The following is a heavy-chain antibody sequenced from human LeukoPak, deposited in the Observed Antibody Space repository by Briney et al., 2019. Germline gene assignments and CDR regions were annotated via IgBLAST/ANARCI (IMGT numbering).Heavy chain of an antibody. J-gene: IGHJ4*02. V-gene: IGHV3-30*02. CDR3: AKDNYDFWSGYCDY. CDR2: IRYDGSNK. D-gene: IGHD3-3*01. Sequence: GESLRLSCAASGFTFSSYGMHWVRQAPGKGLEWVAFIRYDGSNKYYADSVKGRFTISRDNSKNTLYLQMNSLRAEDTAVYYCAKDNYDFWSGYCDYWGQGTLVTVSS. CDR1: GFTFSSYG.